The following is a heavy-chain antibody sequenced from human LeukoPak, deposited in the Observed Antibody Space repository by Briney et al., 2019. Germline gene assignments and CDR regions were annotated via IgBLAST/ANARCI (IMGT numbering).Heavy chain of an antibody. CDR2: ISGGGDTT. V-gene: IGHV3-23*01. Sequence: GGSLRLSCAASGFTFDDYAMHWVRQAPGKGLEWVSAISGGGDTTYYGDSVKGRFTISRDNSKNTLYLQLDSLRDDDTAVYYCAKDTTFASGWGYYFYMDVWGKGATVTISS. CDR3: AKDTTFASGWGYYFYMDV. CDR1: GFTFDDYA. J-gene: IGHJ6*03. D-gene: IGHD3-22*01.